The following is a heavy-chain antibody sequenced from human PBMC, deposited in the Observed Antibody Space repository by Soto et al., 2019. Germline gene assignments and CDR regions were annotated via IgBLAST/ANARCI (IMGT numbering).Heavy chain of an antibody. CDR3: TRASTYGDYPLDY. CDR2: IRSKANSYAT. Sequence: GGSLRLSCAASGFTFSGSAMHWVRQASGKGLEWVGRIRSKANSYATAYAASVKGRFTISRDDSKNTAYLQMNSLKTEDTAVYYCTRASTYGDYPLDYWGQGTLVTVSS. CDR1: GFTFSGSA. J-gene: IGHJ4*02. D-gene: IGHD4-17*01. V-gene: IGHV3-73*01.